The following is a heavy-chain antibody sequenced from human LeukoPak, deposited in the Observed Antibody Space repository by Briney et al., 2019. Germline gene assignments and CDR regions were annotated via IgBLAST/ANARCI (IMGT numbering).Heavy chain of an antibody. CDR2: ISRSGDYT. V-gene: IGHV3-21*01. D-gene: IGHD2-8*01. J-gene: IGHJ3*02. CDR3: TRRYCTDGVCPFDI. CDR1: GFTFSTSS. Sequence: GGSLRLSCAASGFTFSTSSMTWVRQAPGKGLEWVSSISRSGDYTYYADSVKGRFTMSRDNAKNSLYLQMNSLRAEDTAVYYCTRRYCTDGVCPFDIWGQGTMVTVSS.